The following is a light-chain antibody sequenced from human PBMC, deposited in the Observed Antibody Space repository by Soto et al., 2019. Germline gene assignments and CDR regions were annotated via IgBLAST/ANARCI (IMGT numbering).Light chain of an antibody. V-gene: IGLV2-14*01. CDR2: EVS. CDR1: NSDVGGYNY. Sequence: QSALTQPASVSGSPGQSITISCTGTNSDVGGYNYVSWYQQRPGKAPKLIISEVSARPSGVSNRFSGSKSGNTASLTISGLQAEDAADDFCSSYTSRSTLVFGVGTKLTVL. CDR3: SSYTSRSTLV. J-gene: IGLJ3*02.